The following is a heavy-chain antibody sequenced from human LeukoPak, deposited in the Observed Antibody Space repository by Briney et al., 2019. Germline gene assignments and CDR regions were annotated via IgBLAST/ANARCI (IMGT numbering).Heavy chain of an antibody. V-gene: IGHV4-34*01. D-gene: IGHD3-3*01. Sequence: PSETLSLTCAVYGGSFSGYYWSWIRQPPGKGLEWIGEINHSGSTNYNPSLKSRVTISVDTSKNQFSLKLSSVTAADTAVYYCVLEGGVRIWGGNGMDVWGQGATVTVSS. J-gene: IGHJ6*02. CDR3: VLEGGVRIWGGNGMDV. CDR1: GGSFSGYY. CDR2: INHSGST.